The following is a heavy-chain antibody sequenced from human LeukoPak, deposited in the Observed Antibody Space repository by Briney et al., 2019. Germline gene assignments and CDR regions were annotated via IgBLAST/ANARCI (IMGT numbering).Heavy chain of an antibody. D-gene: IGHD5-18*01. CDR3: AKDWIQFNRVFDCFDS. Sequence: GGSLRLSCATSGFPFETNAMSWVRQAPGKGLEWVATIGNIETFYADPVTGRFTISRDNSKNTVNLQMNRLRVEDTAIYYCAKDWIQFNRVFDCFDSWGQGNLGPVSS. V-gene: IGHV3-23*01. J-gene: IGHJ4*02. CDR2: IGNIET. CDR1: GFPFETNA.